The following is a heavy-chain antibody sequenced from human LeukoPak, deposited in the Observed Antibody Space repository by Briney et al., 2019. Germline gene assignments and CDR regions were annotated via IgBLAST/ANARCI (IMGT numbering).Heavy chain of an antibody. CDR2: ISSSSSTI. Sequence: PGGSLRLSCAASGFTFSSYSMNWVRQAPGKGLEWVSYISSSSSTIYYADSVKGRFTISKDNAKNSLYLQMNSLRAEDTVLYHCARNNGMDVWGQGTTVIVSS. J-gene: IGHJ6*02. CDR1: GFTFSSYS. CDR3: ARNNGMDV. V-gene: IGHV3-48*04.